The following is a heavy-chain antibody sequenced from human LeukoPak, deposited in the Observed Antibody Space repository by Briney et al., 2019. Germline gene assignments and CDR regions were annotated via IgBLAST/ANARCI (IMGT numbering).Heavy chain of an antibody. CDR3: ARDVHGDYGSGWFDP. Sequence: ASVKVSCKTSRGIFNNSAISWVRQAPGQGLEWVGGIMPLFGTAGYAQKFQGRVTITKDESTRTVYLELTSLTSDDTAVYYCARDVHGDYGSGWFDPWGQGTLVSLSS. CDR2: IMPLFGTA. J-gene: IGHJ5*02. CDR1: RGIFNNSA. D-gene: IGHD4-17*01. V-gene: IGHV1-69*05.